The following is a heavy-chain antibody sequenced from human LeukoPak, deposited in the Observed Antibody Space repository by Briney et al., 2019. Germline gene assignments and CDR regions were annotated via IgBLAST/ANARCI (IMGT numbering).Heavy chain of an antibody. CDR2: FDPEDGET. J-gene: IGHJ5*02. Sequence: RASVKVSCKVSGYTLTELSMHWVRQAPGKGLEWMGGFDPEDGETIYAQKFQGRVTMTEDTSTDTAYMELSSLRSEDTAVYYCATWRIVVVPAVIPPQRWFDPWGQGTLVTVSS. V-gene: IGHV1-24*01. CDR1: GYTLTELS. CDR3: ATWRIVVVPAVIPPQRWFDP. D-gene: IGHD2-2*02.